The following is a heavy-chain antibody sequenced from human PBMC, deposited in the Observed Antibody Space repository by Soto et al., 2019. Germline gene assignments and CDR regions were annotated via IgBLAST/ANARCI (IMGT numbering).Heavy chain of an antibody. D-gene: IGHD2-15*01. CDR1: GYSFTSYW. CDR2: IYPGDSDT. V-gene: IGHV5-51*01. Sequence: PGESLKISCKGSGYSFTSYWIGWVRQMPGKGLEWMGIIYPGDSDTRYSPSFQGQVTISADKSISTAYLQWSSLKASDTAMYYCARDTPYCSGGSCSPSYYYYGMDVWGQGTTVTVSS. J-gene: IGHJ6*02. CDR3: ARDTPYCSGGSCSPSYYYYGMDV.